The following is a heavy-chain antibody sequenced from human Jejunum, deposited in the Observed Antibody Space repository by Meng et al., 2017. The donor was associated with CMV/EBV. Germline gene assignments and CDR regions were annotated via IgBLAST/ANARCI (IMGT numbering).Heavy chain of an antibody. D-gene: IGHD3-22*01. CDR2: ISPYNGNT. CDR3: ARGVVTMIRYYFDY. J-gene: IGHJ4*02. CDR1: GYTVTSYG. V-gene: IGHV1-18*01. Sequence: GYTVTSYGISWVRQAPGQGLEWMGWISPYNGNTHYVQKLQSRVTMTTDTSTSTAYMELRSLRSDDTAVYYCARGVVTMIRYYFDYWGQGTLVTVSS.